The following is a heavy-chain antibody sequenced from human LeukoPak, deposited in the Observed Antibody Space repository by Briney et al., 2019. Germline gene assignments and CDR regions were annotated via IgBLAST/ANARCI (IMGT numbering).Heavy chain of an antibody. J-gene: IGHJ4*02. D-gene: IGHD3-10*01. CDR2: IWYDGSNK. V-gene: IGHV3-30*19. Sequence: GGSLRLSCAASGFTFSSYGMHWVRQAPGKGLEWVAVIWYDGSNKYYADSVKGRFTISRDNSMNTLYLQMNSLRAEDTAVYYCARVPFGELFSYFDYWGQGTLVTVSS. CDR1: GFTFSSYG. CDR3: ARVPFGELFSYFDY.